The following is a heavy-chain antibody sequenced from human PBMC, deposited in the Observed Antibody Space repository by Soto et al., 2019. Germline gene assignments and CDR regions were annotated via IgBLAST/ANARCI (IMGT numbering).Heavy chain of an antibody. V-gene: IGHV1-3*01. CDR2: INAGNGNT. J-gene: IGHJ5*02. D-gene: IGHD2-15*01. Sequence: ASVKVSCKASGYTFTSYAMHWVRQAPGQRLEWMGWINAGNGNTKYSQKFQGRVTITRDTSASTAYMELSSLRSEDTAVHYCARDLFCSGGSCYWFDPWGQGTLVTVSS. CDR1: GYTFTSYA. CDR3: ARDLFCSGGSCYWFDP.